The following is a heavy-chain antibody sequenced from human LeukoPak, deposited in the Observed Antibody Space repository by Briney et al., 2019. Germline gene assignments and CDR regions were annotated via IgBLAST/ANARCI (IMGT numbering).Heavy chain of an antibody. J-gene: IGHJ6*04. CDR1: GFTFSDYY. Sequence: GGSLRLSCAASGFTFSDYYMSWIRQAPGKGLEWVSYISSSGSTIYYADSVKGRFTISRDNAKNSLYLQMNSLRAEDTAVYYCAKDRSVAGNYYYYGMDVWGKGTTVTVSS. D-gene: IGHD6-19*01. CDR2: ISSSGSTI. V-gene: IGHV3-11*04. CDR3: AKDRSVAGNYYYYGMDV.